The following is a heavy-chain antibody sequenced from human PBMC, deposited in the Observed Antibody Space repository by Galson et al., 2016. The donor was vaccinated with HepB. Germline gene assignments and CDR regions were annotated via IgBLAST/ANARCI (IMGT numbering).Heavy chain of an antibody. J-gene: IGHJ4*02. D-gene: IGHD6-19*01. CDR2: ISYDGSNK. Sequence: SLRLSCAASGFTFSSYGMHWVRQAPGKGLEWVAAISYDGSNKYYADSVKGRFTISRDNSKNTLYLQMNSLRAEDTAVYYCAKDKWVGSGGSWDYFDYWGQETLVTVSS. CDR1: GFTFSSYG. CDR3: AKDKWVGSGGSWDYFDY. V-gene: IGHV3-30*18.